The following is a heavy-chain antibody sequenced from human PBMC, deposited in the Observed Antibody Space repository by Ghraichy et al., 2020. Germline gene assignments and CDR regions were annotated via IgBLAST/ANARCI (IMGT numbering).Heavy chain of an antibody. CDR2: IYSSDST. Sequence: GESLNISCAATGFTVSGTYMTWVRQAPGKGLEWVSVIYSSDSTHYAESVKGRFTISRENSKNMLYLQMHSLRAEDTAMYYCGKELYDYGGTFAIQHWGQGTLVTVSS. CDR1: GFTVSGTY. J-gene: IGHJ1*01. CDR3: GKELYDYGGTFAIQH. D-gene: IGHD4-23*01. V-gene: IGHV3-53*05.